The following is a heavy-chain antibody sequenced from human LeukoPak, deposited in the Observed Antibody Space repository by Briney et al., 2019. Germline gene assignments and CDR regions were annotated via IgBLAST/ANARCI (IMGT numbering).Heavy chain of an antibody. CDR2: IYYSGST. CDR3: ARGFGYYDSSGYLYFDY. V-gene: IGHV4-59*12. D-gene: IGHD3-22*01. J-gene: IGHJ4*02. CDR1: GGSISSYY. Sequence: PSETLSLTCTVSGGSISSYYWSWIRQPPGKGLEWIGYIYYSGSTNYNPSLKSRVTISVDTSKNQFSLKLSSVTAADTAVYYCARGFGYYDSSGYLYFDYWGQGTLVTVSS.